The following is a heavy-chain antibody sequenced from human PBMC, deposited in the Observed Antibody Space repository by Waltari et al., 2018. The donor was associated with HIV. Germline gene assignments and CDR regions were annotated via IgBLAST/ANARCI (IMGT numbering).Heavy chain of an antibody. CDR1: GGSISSGGYS. D-gene: IGHD3-22*01. CDR3: ASYYDSSGYYYYFDY. CDR2: IYHSGST. V-gene: IGHV4-30-2*01. J-gene: IGHJ4*02. Sequence: QLQLQESGSGLVKPSQTLSLTCAVSGGSISSGGYSWSWIRQPPGKGLEWIGYIYHSGSTYYHPALQSRVTISVDRSKNQFSLKLSSVTAADTAVYYCASYYDSSGYYYYFDYWGQGTLVTVSS.